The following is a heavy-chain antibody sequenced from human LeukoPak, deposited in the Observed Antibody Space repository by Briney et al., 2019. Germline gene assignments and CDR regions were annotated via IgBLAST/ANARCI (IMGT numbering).Heavy chain of an antibody. Sequence: SEALSLTCTVSGGSISSGDYYWGWIRQPPGKGLEWIGHIHYCGSTYHDPSLKSRRLISVDTSKNQFSLILSSVTAADTAVYYCARVLAAGGIRVIDFWGQGTLVTVSS. CDR3: ARVLAAGGIRVIDF. CDR1: GGSISSGDYY. D-gene: IGHD6-13*01. J-gene: IGHJ4*02. CDR2: IHYCGST. V-gene: IGHV4-30-4*01.